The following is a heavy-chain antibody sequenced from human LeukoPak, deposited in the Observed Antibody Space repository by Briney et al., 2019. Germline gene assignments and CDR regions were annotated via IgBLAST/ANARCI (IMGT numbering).Heavy chain of an antibody. J-gene: IGHJ4*02. Sequence: SETLSLTCTVSGGSISSSSYYWGWIRQPPGKGLEWIGSIYYSGSTYYNPSLKSRVTISVDTSKNQFSLKLSSVTAADTAVYYCARQGPEYYYDSSGYHFDYWGQGTLVTVSS. CDR2: IYYSGST. V-gene: IGHV4-39*07. CDR1: GGSISSSSYY. CDR3: ARQGPEYYYDSSGYHFDY. D-gene: IGHD3-22*01.